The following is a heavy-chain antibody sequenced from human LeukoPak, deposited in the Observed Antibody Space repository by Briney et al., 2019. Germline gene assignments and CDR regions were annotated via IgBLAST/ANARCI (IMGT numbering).Heavy chain of an antibody. CDR3: ARRNGEYRCSGGSCPFDY. Sequence: PGGSLRLSCAASGFTFSSYGMHWVRQAPGKGLEWVAFIRYDGCNKYYTDSVKGRFTISRDNSKNTLYLQMNSLRAEDTAVYYCARRNGEYRCSGGSCPFDYWGQGTLVTVSS. CDR2: IRYDGCNK. CDR1: GFTFSSYG. J-gene: IGHJ4*02. V-gene: IGHV3-30*02. D-gene: IGHD2-15*01.